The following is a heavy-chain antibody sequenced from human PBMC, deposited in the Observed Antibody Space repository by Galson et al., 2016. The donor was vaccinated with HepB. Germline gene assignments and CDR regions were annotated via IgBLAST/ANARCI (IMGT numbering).Heavy chain of an antibody. CDR1: GFTLSSYA. Sequence: SLRLSCAASGFTLSSYAMSWVRQAPGKGPQWVTSTSGTGGTTYYADSVKGRFTISRDNSKSTMYLQMNGLRAEDTALYYCARDGYNYVPLDSWGQGALVIVSS. D-gene: IGHD5-24*01. CDR2: TSGTGGTT. CDR3: ARDGYNYVPLDS. V-gene: IGHV3-23*01. J-gene: IGHJ4*02.